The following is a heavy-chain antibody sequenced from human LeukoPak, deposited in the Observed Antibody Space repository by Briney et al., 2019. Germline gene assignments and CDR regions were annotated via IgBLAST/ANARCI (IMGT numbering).Heavy chain of an antibody. CDR2: IIPIFGTA. Sequence: SVKVSCKASGGTFSSYAISWVRQAPGQGLEWMGGIIPIFGTANYAQKFQGRVTITADESTSTAYMELSSLRSEDTAVYYCARASGPYCSGGSCSDYYYYYYMDVWGKGTTVTVSS. V-gene: IGHV1-69*01. CDR3: ARASGPYCSGGSCSDYYYYYYMDV. CDR1: GGTFSSYA. J-gene: IGHJ6*03. D-gene: IGHD2-15*01.